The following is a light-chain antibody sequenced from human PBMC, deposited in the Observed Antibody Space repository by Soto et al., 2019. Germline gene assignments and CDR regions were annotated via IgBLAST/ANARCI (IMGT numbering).Light chain of an antibody. Sequence: DIQLTQSLPTLSSSPGERVTITCRASQSISSCFAWYHQKSGKAPKLLIYEASRLQTGIPSRFSGSGSGTDFTLTISGLEPDDFAAYYCQQYHGCPCTFGEGTKVEIK. J-gene: IGKJ1*01. V-gene: IGKV1-5*01. CDR1: QSISSC. CDR2: EAS. CDR3: QQYHGCPCT.